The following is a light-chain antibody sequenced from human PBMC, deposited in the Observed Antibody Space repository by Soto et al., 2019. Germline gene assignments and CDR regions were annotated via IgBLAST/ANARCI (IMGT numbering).Light chain of an antibody. CDR2: GAS. CDR3: QQYGSSPPRT. J-gene: IGKJ5*01. CDR1: QSVSSSY. V-gene: IGKV3-20*01. Sequence: IVLTKSPGTLSLSPGERATLSCRASQSVSSSYLAWYQQKPGQAPRLLIYGASSRATGIPDRFSGSGSGTDFTLTISRLEPEDFAVYYCQQYGSSPPRTFGQGTRLEIK.